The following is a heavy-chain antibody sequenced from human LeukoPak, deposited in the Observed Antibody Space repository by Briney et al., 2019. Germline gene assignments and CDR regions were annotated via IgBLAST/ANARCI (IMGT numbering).Heavy chain of an antibody. Sequence: GGSLRLSCAASGFTFSSYSKNWVRQAPGKGLEWVSSISSSSSYIYYADSVKGRFTISRDNAKNSPYLQMNSLRAEDTAVYYCARAPVGGVDYWGQGTLVTVSS. CDR1: GFTFSSYS. V-gene: IGHV3-21*01. D-gene: IGHD3-10*01. CDR3: ARAPVGGVDY. J-gene: IGHJ4*02. CDR2: ISSSSSYI.